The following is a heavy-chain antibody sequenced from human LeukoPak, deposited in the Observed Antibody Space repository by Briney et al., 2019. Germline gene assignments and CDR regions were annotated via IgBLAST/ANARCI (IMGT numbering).Heavy chain of an antibody. V-gene: IGHV4-59*01. D-gene: IGHD3-10*01. CDR2: IYYSGST. J-gene: IGHJ4*02. CDR3: AISLDYYYGSGSYDY. Sequence: SETLSLTCTVSGVSISSYYWSWIRQPPGKGLEWIGYIYYSGSTNYNPSLKGRVTISVDTSKNQFSLKLSSVTAADTAVYYCAISLDYYYGSGSYDYWGQGTLVTVSS. CDR1: GVSISSYY.